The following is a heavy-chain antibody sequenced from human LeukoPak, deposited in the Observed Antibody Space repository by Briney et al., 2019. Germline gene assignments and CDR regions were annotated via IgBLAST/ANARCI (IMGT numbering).Heavy chain of an antibody. Sequence: GGSRRLSCTASAFTLGDFYMSWIRQAPGKGLEWIAYISNVGLTTYYAESVKGRFTISRDNAKNSLYLQMNSLRPEDTAVYYCACDFRYLGHDFWGQGSLVTVSS. CDR2: ISNVGLTT. CDR3: ACDFRYLGHDF. CDR1: AFTLGDFY. D-gene: IGHD2-21*02. J-gene: IGHJ4*02. V-gene: IGHV3-11*01.